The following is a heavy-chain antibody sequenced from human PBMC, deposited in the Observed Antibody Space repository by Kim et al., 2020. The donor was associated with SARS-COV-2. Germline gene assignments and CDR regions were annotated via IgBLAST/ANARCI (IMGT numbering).Heavy chain of an antibody. CDR2: INPNSGGT. CDR3: ARDPSTRASVAVAGPSAWFDP. CDR1: GYTFTGYY. J-gene: IGHJ5*02. Sequence: ASVKVSCKASGYTFTGYYMHWVRQAPGQGLEWMGRINPNSGGTNYAQKFQGRVTMTRDTSISTAYMELSRLRSDDTAVYYCARDPSTRASVAVAGPSAWFDPWGQGTLVTVSS. D-gene: IGHD6-19*01. V-gene: IGHV1-2*06.